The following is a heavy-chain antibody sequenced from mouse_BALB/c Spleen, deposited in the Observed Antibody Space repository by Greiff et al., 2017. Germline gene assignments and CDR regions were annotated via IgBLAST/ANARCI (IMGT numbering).Heavy chain of an antibody. CDR3: ARVRSGCCSHCYFDV. CDR2: ISSGGST. V-gene: IGHV5-6-5*01. CDR1: GFTFSSYA. J-gene: IGHJ1*01. Sequence: KLMESGGGLVKPGGSLKLSCAASGFTFSSYAMSWVRQTPEKRLEWVASISSGGSTYYPDSVKGRFTISRDNARNILYLQMSSLRSEDTAMYYCARVRSGCCSHCYFDVWGAGTTVTVSS.